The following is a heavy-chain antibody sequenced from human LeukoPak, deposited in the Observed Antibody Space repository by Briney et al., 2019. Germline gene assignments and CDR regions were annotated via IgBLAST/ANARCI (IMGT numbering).Heavy chain of an antibody. V-gene: IGHV4-59*08. Sequence: SETLSLTCTVSGDSISPYYWIWIRQPPGKGLEWIGYIYYSGSTNYNPSLKSRVTISVDTSKNQFSLKLSSVTAADTAVYYCARSTIFGVAPYYFDYWGQGTLVTVSS. J-gene: IGHJ4*02. CDR1: GDSISPYY. CDR3: ARSTIFGVAPYYFDY. D-gene: IGHD3-3*01. CDR2: IYYSGST.